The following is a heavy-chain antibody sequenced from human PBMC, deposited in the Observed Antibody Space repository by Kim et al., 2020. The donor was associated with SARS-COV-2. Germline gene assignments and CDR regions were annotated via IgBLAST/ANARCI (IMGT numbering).Heavy chain of an antibody. Sequence: SETLSLTCTVSGGSISSSSYYWGWIRQPPGKGLEWIGSIYYSGSTYYNPSLKSRVTISVDTSKNQFSLKLSSVTAADTAVYYCARGLGSYGYYYYYMDVWGKGTTVTVSS. V-gene: IGHV4-39*01. CDR2: IYYSGST. CDR1: GGSISSSSYY. D-gene: IGHD5-18*01. J-gene: IGHJ6*03. CDR3: ARGLGSYGYYYYYMDV.